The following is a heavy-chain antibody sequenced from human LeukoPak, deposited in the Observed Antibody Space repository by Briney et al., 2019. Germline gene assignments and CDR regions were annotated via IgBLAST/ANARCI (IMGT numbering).Heavy chain of an antibody. CDR3: ARDSVAAFDY. J-gene: IGHJ4*02. D-gene: IGHD6-13*01. Sequence: SETLSLTCTDSGGSISSHYWSWIRQPPGKGLEWIGYIYYSGSTNYNPSLKSRVTISVDTSKNQFSLKLSSVTAADTAVYYCARDSVAAFDYWGQGTLVTVSS. V-gene: IGHV4-59*11. CDR2: IYYSGST. CDR1: GGSISSHY.